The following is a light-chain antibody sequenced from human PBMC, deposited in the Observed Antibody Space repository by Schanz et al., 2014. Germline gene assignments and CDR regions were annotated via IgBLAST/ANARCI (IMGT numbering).Light chain of an antibody. CDR1: SGDVGGYNY. Sequence: QSVLTQPRSVSGSPGQSVTISCTGTSGDVGGYNYVSWYQQHPGKAPKLMIFAVTERPSGVPDRFSGSKSGNTASLTISGLQAEDEADYYCLSYDTSLGGRHWVFGGGTKLTVL. CDR3: LSYDTSLGGRHWV. J-gene: IGLJ3*02. V-gene: IGLV2-11*01. CDR2: AVT.